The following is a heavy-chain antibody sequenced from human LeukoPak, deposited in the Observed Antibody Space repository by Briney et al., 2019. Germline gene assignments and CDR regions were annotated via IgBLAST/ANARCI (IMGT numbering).Heavy chain of an antibody. CDR2: INHRGST. V-gene: IGHV4-34*01. J-gene: IGHJ6*02. CDR1: GGSFSGYY. CDR3: ARGVAVAGTFPYYYYYYGMDV. D-gene: IGHD6-19*01. Sequence: PSETLSLTCVVYGGSFSGYYWRWIRQPPGKGLEWIGEINHRGSTNYNPSLKSRVTISVDTSKNQFSLKLSSVTAADTAVYYCARGVAVAGTFPYYYYYYGMDVWGQGTTVTVSS.